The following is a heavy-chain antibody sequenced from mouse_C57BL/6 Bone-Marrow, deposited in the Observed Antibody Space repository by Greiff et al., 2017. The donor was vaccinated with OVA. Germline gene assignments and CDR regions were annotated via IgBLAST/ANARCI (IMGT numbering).Heavy chain of an antibody. J-gene: IGHJ2*01. Sequence: EVQLVESGGGLVKPGGSLKLSCAASGFTFSSYAMSWVRQTPEKRLEWVATISDGGSYTYYPDNVKGRFTISRDNAKNNLYLQMSHLKSEDTAMYYCARELRRGYYFDYWGQGTTLTVSS. CDR3: ARELRRGYYFDY. CDR2: ISDGGSYT. CDR1: GFTFSSYA. D-gene: IGHD2-4*01. V-gene: IGHV5-4*01.